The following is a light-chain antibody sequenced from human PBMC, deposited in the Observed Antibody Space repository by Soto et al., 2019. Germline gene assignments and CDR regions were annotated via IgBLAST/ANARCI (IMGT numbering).Light chain of an antibody. V-gene: IGKV3-15*01. J-gene: IGKJ5*01. Sequence: EIVMTQSPVNLSSSPGESATLSCRASQSVDSNVAWYQQKPGQAPRLLIVGSFARATGIPARFSGSVSGSEFTITISGLKYEDASVYDCQQQNQWTITFGQGTRLEIK. CDR1: QSVDSN. CDR2: GSF. CDR3: QQQNQWTIT.